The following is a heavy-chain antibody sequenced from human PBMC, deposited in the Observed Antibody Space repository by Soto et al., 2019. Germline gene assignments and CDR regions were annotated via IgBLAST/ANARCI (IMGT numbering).Heavy chain of an antibody. CDR1: GYTFTSYG. J-gene: IGHJ4*02. D-gene: IGHD3-22*01. CDR3: ARGAMIVVDISLDY. V-gene: IGHV1-18*01. Sequence: QVQLVQSGAEVKKPGASVKVSCKASGYTFTSYGISWVRQAPGQGLEWMGWISAYNGNTNYAQKLQGRVTMTTDTAASTAYMELRGLRSGDTAVYYCARGAMIVVDISLDYWGQGTLVTVSS. CDR2: ISAYNGNT.